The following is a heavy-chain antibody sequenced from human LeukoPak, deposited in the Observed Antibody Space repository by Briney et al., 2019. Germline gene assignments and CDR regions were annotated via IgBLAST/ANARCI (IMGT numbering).Heavy chain of an antibody. J-gene: IGHJ4*02. V-gene: IGHV3-23*02. CDR2: ISGGWLSK. CDR1: GCTFISYA. Sequence: SLPLSCAGSGCTFISYAMRWVRQPAAKELEGVSTISGGWLSKYYEDSVNGRFTISRDNTKNTLYLQMNSLRADDTAVYYCANPRSSRSCGGTICYDLGDYWGQGTLVTVSS. D-gene: IGHD2-2*01. CDR3: ANPRSSRSCGGTICYDLGDY.